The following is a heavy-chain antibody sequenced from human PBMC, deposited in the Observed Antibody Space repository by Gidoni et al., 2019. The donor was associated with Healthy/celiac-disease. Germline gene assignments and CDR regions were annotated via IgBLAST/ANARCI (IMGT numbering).Heavy chain of an antibody. V-gene: IGHV3-49*03. D-gene: IGHD6-13*01. CDR2: IRSKAYGGTT. J-gene: IGHJ5*02. CDR1: GFTFGAYA. Sequence: EVQLVESGGGVVQPGRSLSLSCTASGFTFGAYAMSWFRQAPGKGLEWVGFIRSKAYGGTTEYAASVKGRFTISRDDSKSIAYLQMNSLKTEDTAVYYCTREKGGHIAAAGPFDPWGQGTLVTVSS. CDR3: TREKGGHIAAAGPFDP.